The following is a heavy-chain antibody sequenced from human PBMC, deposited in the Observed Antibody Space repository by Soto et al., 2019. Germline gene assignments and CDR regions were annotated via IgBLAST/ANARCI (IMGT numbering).Heavy chain of an antibody. CDR3: ARPSYGDYSPQGEEPDYYGMDV. D-gene: IGHD4-17*01. CDR1: GYSFTSYW. CDR2: IHPSDSYT. J-gene: IGHJ6*01. Sequence: PVESLKISCKGSGYSFTSYWISWVLQMPGKGLEGTGRIHPSDSYTNYSPSFQCHVTISADKSISTAYLQWSSLKASDTAMYYCARPSYGDYSPQGEEPDYYGMDVWGQGLTVTVSS. V-gene: IGHV5-10-1*01.